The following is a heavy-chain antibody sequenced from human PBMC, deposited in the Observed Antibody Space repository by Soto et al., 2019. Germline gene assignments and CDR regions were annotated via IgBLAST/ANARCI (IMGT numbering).Heavy chain of an antibody. Sequence: GASVKVSCKASGYAFSSYAMHWVRQAPGQGLEWMGWINIGSGNTEYSQNFQDRITITRDTSASTFYMELSSLRSEDTAVYYCARDGGDCGYRLIYYYYVGLAGWDQGSTVTFSS. CDR1: GYAFSSYA. V-gene: IGHV1-3*04. CDR2: INIGSGNT. J-gene: IGHJ6*02. D-gene: IGHD2-21*02. CDR3: ARDGGDCGYRLIYYYYVGLAG.